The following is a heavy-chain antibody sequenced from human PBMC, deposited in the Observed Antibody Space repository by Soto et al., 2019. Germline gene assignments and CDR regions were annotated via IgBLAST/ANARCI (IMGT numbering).Heavy chain of an antibody. CDR3: AKNGWVAVAGTGDYFDY. J-gene: IGHJ4*02. Sequence: EVQLSESGGGSIQPGGSLRLSCAGSGFTFSNYAMSWVRQAPGKGLEWVSGIGASGAGTYYGDSVKGRFTISRDNSKNTLYLQMNSLRAEDTAIYYCAKNGWVAVAGTGDYFDYWGQGTLVTVSS. CDR2: IGASGAGT. D-gene: IGHD6-19*01. V-gene: IGHV3-23*01. CDR1: GFTFSNYA.